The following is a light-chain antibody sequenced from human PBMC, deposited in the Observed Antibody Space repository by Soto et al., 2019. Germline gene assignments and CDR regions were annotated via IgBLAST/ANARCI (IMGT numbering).Light chain of an antibody. CDR3: TSYAGGNNV. J-gene: IGLJ1*01. Sequence: QSALTQPPSATGSPGQSVTISCTGTSSDVGGYNYVSWYQQHPDKVTKLMVYEVNKRPSGVPDRFSGSKSGNTASLTVSGLQAEDEADYYCTSYAGGNNVFGTGTKVTVL. V-gene: IGLV2-8*01. CDR1: SSDVGGYNY. CDR2: EVN.